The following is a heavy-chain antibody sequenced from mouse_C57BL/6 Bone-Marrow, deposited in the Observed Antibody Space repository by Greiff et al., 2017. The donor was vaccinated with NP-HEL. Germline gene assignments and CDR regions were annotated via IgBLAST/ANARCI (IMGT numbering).Heavy chain of an antibody. CDR2: IWWDDDK. CDR1: GFSLSTFGMG. D-gene: IGHD2-2*01. J-gene: IGHJ3*01. V-gene: IGHV8-8*01. Sequence: QVQLQQSGPGILQPSQTLSLTCSFSGFSLSTFGMGVGWIRQPSGKGLEWLAHIWWDDDKYYNPALKSRLTISKDTSKNQVFLKIANVDTADTATYYCARGPHMVTTRTWFAYWGQGTLVTVSA. CDR3: ARGPHMVTTRTWFAY.